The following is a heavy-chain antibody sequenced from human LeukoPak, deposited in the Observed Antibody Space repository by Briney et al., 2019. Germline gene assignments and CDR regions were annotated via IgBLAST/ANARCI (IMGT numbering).Heavy chain of an antibody. Sequence: PSETLSLTCSVSGDSISNYYWSWIRQPPGKGLEWVSSISSSSSYIYYADSVKGRFTISRDNAKNSLYLQMNSLRAEDTAVYYCASRLTTHDYWGQGTLVTVSS. D-gene: IGHD4-11*01. V-gene: IGHV3-21*01. CDR1: GDSISNYY. CDR2: ISSSSSYI. CDR3: ASRLTTHDY. J-gene: IGHJ4*02.